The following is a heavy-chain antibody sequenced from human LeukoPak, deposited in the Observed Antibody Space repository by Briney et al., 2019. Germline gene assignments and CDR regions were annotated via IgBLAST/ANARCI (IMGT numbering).Heavy chain of an antibody. CDR1: GGSFSGYY. Sequence: PSETLSLTCAVYGGSFSGYYWSWIRQPPGKGLEWIGEINHSGSTNYNPSLKSRVAISVDTSKNQFSLKLSSVTAADTAVYYCARGREAARPYFDYWGQGTLVTVSS. CDR2: INHSGST. CDR3: ARGREAARPYFDY. V-gene: IGHV4-34*01. D-gene: IGHD6-6*01. J-gene: IGHJ4*02.